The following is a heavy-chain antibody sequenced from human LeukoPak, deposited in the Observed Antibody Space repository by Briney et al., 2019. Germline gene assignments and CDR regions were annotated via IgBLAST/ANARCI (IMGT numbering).Heavy chain of an antibody. V-gene: IGHV1-2*02. CDR2: INPNSGGT. CDR1: GYTFTGYY. D-gene: IGHD6-19*01. CDR3: AKDPYSSGWYGSNWFDP. Sequence: ASVKVSCKASGYTFTGYYMHWVRQAPGQGLEWMGWINPNSGGTNYAQKFLGRVTMSRDTSISTAYMELSRLRSDDTAVYYCAKDPYSSGWYGSNWFDPWGQGTLVTVSS. J-gene: IGHJ5*02.